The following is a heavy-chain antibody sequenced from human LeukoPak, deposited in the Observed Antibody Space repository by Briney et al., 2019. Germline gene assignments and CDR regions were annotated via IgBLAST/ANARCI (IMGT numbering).Heavy chain of an antibody. J-gene: IGHJ4*02. D-gene: IGHD2-21*02. CDR2: ISGSGGST. CDR1: GFTFSSYA. V-gene: IGHV3-23*01. Sequence: GGSLRLSCAASGFTFSSYAMSWVRQAPGKGLEWVSAISGSGGSTYYADSVKGRFTISRDNSKNTLYLQMNSLRAEDTAVYYCAKDRRYCGGDCYGRDLDYWGQGTLVTVSS. CDR3: AKDRRYCGGDCYGRDLDY.